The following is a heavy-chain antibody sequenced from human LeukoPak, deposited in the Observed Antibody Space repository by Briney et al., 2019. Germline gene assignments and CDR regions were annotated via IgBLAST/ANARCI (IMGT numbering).Heavy chain of an antibody. J-gene: IGHJ5*02. Sequence: GGSLRLSCAASGFTFSRSSLSWVRQAPGQGLEWVSSMSGAGDIAHYAESVRGRFTISRGNSRNTLYLQMNSLRADDTAVYYCAKLKSALIVVGAWGQGIRVAVSS. CDR1: GFTFSRSS. CDR2: MSGAGDIA. CDR3: AKLKSALIVVGA. V-gene: IGHV3-23*01. D-gene: IGHD3-22*01.